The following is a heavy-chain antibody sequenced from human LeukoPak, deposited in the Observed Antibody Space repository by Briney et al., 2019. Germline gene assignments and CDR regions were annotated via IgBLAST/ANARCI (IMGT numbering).Heavy chain of an antibody. D-gene: IGHD1-26*01. Sequence: ASVKVSCKVSGYTLTDLSMHWVRQAPGKGLEWMGGFDPEDGETIYAQKFQGRVTMTEDTSTDTAYMELSSLRSEDTAVYYCATGYSGSYYSDYWGQGTLVTVSS. J-gene: IGHJ4*02. CDR3: ATGYSGSYYSDY. CDR2: FDPEDGET. CDR1: GYTLTDLS. V-gene: IGHV1-24*01.